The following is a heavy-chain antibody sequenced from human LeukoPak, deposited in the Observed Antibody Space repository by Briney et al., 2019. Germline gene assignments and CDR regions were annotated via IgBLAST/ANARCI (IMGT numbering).Heavy chain of an antibody. Sequence: SETLSLTCAVYGGSFSGYYWSWIRQPPGKGLEWIGYIYYSGSTNYNPSLKSRVTISVDTSKNQFSLKLSSVTAADTAVYYCARGISSSSRGAFDIWGQGTTVTISS. CDR3: ARGISSSSRGAFDI. D-gene: IGHD6-13*01. V-gene: IGHV4-59*01. CDR2: IYYSGST. J-gene: IGHJ3*02. CDR1: GGSFSGYY.